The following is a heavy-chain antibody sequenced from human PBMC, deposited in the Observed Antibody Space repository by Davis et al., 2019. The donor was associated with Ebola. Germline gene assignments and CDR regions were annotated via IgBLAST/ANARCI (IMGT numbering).Heavy chain of an antibody. CDR1: GYTFTSYG. V-gene: IGHV1-18*01. J-gene: IGHJ4*02. D-gene: IGHD2-15*01. CDR2: ISAYNGNT. Sequence: ASVKVSCKASGYTFTSYGISWVRQAPGQGLEWMGWISAYNGNTNYAQKLQGRVTMTTDTSTSTAYMELRSLRSDDTAVYYCARARYCSGGSCYQLGHDYWGQGTLVTVSS. CDR3: ARARYCSGGSCYQLGHDY.